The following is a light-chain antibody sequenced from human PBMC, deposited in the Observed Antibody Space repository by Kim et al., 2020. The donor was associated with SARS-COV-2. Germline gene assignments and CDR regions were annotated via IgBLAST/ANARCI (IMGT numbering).Light chain of an antibody. J-gene: IGLJ3*02. CDR2: YDS. CDR3: QVWDSSSDHVV. CDR1: NIGSKS. V-gene: IGLV3-21*04. Sequence: PGKAAGITSGGENIGSKSVHWYQQKPGQAPVLVIYYDSERPSGIPERFSGSNSGNTATLTISRVEAGDEADYYCQVWDSSSDHVVFGGGTQLTVL.